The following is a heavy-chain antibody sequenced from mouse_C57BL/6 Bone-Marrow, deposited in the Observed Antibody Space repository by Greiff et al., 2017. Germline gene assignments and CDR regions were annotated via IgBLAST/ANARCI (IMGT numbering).Heavy chain of an antibody. CDR2: IYPGNSDT. V-gene: IGHV1-5*01. J-gene: IGHJ2*01. CDR3: REGYYYGSSYYFDY. CDR1: GYTFTSYW. D-gene: IGHD1-1*01. Sequence: VQLQQSGTVLARPGASVKMSCKTSGYTFTSYWMHWVKQRPGQGLEWIGAIYPGNSDTSYNQKFKGKAKLTAVTSASTAYMELSSLTNEDSAVYYCREGYYYGSSYYFDYWGQGTTLTVSS.